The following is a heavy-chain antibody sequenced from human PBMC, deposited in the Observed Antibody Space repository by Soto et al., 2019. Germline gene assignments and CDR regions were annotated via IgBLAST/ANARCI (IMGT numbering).Heavy chain of an antibody. D-gene: IGHD6-13*01. J-gene: IGHJ5*02. V-gene: IGHV3-74*01. CDR2: INRDGSSA. CDR3: AREVAAGGRWFDP. Sequence: GGSLRLSCAACGFNLTSHWMHWVRQAPGKGLVWVSRINRDGSSATYADSVNGRFTISRDNAKNTLYLQMNSLRAEDMVVYYCAREVAAGGRWFDPWGQGTLVTVSS. CDR1: GFNLTSHW.